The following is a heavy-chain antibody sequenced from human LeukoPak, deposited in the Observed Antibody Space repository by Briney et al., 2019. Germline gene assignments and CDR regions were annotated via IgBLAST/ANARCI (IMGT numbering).Heavy chain of an antibody. CDR3: ARGIRGDYIDY. CDR1: GGSISSGGYS. Sequence: SETLSLTCAVSGGSISSGGYSWSWIRQPPGKGLEWIGYIYHSGSTYYNPSLKSRVTISVDRSKNQFSLKLSSVAAADTAVYYCARGIRGDYIDYWGQGTLVTVSS. V-gene: IGHV4-30-2*01. CDR2: IYHSGST. D-gene: IGHD5-18*01. J-gene: IGHJ4*02.